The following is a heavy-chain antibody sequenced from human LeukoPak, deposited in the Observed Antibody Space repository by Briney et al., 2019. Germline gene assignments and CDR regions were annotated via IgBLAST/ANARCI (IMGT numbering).Heavy chain of an antibody. J-gene: IGHJ4*02. V-gene: IGHV3-20*04. CDR1: GFTFDDYG. CDR2: INWNGGST. D-gene: IGHD3-3*01. Sequence: PGGSLRLSCAASGFTFDDYGMSWVRQAPGKGLEWVSGINWNGGSTGYADSVKGRFTISRDNAKNSLYLQMNSLRAEDTAVYYCARVLSMGYYDFWSGYYLPIGFDYWGQGTLVTVSS. CDR3: ARVLSMGYYDFWSGYYLPIGFDY.